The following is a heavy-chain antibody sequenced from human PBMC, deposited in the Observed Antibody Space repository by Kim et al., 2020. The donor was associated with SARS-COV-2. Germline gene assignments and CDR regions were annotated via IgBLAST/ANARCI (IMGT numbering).Heavy chain of an antibody. CDR1: GFSLGDYW. V-gene: IGHV3-7*01. Sequence: GGSLRLSCAASGFSLGDYWMNWVRQAPGKGLEWVANIKHDGTDKHYVDSVKGRFTISRDNAKNSLYLQMNSLRAEDTAVYYCARWTSTSYYWGQGTLVTV. CDR2: IKHDGTDK. CDR3: ARWTSTSYY. J-gene: IGHJ4*02. D-gene: IGHD2-2*01.